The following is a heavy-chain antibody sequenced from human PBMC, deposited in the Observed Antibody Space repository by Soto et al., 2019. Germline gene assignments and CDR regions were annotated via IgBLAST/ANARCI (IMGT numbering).Heavy chain of an antibody. Sequence: GASVKVSCKASGGTFSSYAISWVRQAPGQGLEWMGGIIPIFGTANYAQKFQGRVTITADESTSTAYMELSSLRSGDTAVYYCASRYSSSPNPFSYGMDVWGQGTTVTVSS. CDR2: IIPIFGTA. CDR3: ASRYSSSPNPFSYGMDV. CDR1: GGTFSSYA. D-gene: IGHD6-13*01. V-gene: IGHV1-69*13. J-gene: IGHJ6*02.